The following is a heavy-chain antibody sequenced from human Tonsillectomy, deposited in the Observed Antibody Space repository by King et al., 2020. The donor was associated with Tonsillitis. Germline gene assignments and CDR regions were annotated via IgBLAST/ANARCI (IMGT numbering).Heavy chain of an antibody. D-gene: IGHD3-3*01. J-gene: IGHJ6*03. Sequence: QLVQSGAEVKKPGESLKISCKGSGYSFTSYWIGWVRQMPGKGLEWMGIIYPGDSDTRYSPSFQGQVTISADKSISTAYLQWSSLKTSDTAMYYCAGLGGLRCVGRRDTYYYYYMDVWGKGTTVTVSS. CDR3: AGLGGLRCVGRRDTYYYYYMDV. V-gene: IGHV5-51*03. CDR2: IYPGDSDT. CDR1: GYSFTSYW.